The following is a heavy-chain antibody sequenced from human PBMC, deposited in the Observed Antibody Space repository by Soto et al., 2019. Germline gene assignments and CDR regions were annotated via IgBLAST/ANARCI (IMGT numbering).Heavy chain of an antibody. D-gene: IGHD6-6*01. CDR2: IIPIFGTA. J-gene: IGHJ4*02. CDR3: ARDRWGAALSGGFDY. CDR1: GGTFSSYA. V-gene: IGHV1-69*01. Sequence: QVQLVQSGAEVKKPGSSVKVSCKASGGTFSSYAISWVRQAPGQGLEWMGGIIPIFGTANYAQKFQGRVTSTTDQPQRQAQMELSSLSSEATAVYYCARDRWGAALSGGFDYWGQGTLVTVSS.